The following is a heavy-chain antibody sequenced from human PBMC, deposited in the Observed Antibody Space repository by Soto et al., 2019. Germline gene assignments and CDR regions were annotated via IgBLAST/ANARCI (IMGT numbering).Heavy chain of an antibody. CDR1: GFTVSSNY. Sequence: GESLKISCAASGFTVSSNYMSWVRQAPGKGLEWVSVIYSGGSTYYADSVKGRFTISRDNSKNTLYLQMNSLRAEDTAVYYCARASKDSLAAAGSYYFDYWGQGTLVTVSS. J-gene: IGHJ4*02. V-gene: IGHV3-53*01. D-gene: IGHD6-13*01. CDR3: ARASKDSLAAAGSYYFDY. CDR2: IYSGGST.